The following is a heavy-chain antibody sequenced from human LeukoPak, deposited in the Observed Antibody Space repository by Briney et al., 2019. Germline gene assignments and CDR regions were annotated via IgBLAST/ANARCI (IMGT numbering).Heavy chain of an antibody. CDR2: ISSSSSYI. D-gene: IGHD6-6*01. CDR3: ARVSSKGSALEAFDI. V-gene: IGHV3-21*01. Sequence: GGSLRLSCAASGFTFSSYSMNWVRQAPGKGLEWVSSISSSSSYIYYADSVKGRFTISRDNAKNSLYLQMNSLRAEDTAVYYCARVSSKGSALEAFDIWGQGTMVTVSS. J-gene: IGHJ3*02. CDR1: GFTFSSYS.